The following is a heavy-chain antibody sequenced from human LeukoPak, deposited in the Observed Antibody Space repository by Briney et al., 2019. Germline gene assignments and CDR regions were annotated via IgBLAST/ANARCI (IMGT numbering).Heavy chain of an antibody. J-gene: IGHJ5*02. CDR2: INHSGSY. V-gene: IGHV4-34*01. D-gene: IGHD6-19*01. CDR1: GGSFSGYY. Sequence: PSETLSLTCAVYGGSFSGYYWSWIRQPPGEGLEWVGEINHSGSYNYNPSLTRRVTISVDTSKNQISLKLSSVTAADTAVYYCARRTSSGWYPDNWFYPWGQGTLVTASS. CDR3: ARRTSSGWYPDNWFYP.